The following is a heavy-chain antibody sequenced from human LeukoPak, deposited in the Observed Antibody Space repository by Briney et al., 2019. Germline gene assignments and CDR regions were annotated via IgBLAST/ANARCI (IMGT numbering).Heavy chain of an antibody. CDR3: AGGHYDFWSGYLGAFDI. CDR2: IYTSGST. D-gene: IGHD3-3*01. Sequence: PSQTLSLTCTVSGGSISSGSYYWSWIRQPAGKGLEWIGRIYTSGSTNYNPSLKSRVTISVDTSKNQFSLKLSSVTAADTAVYYCAGGHYDFWSGYLGAFDIWGQGTMVTVSS. J-gene: IGHJ3*02. V-gene: IGHV4-61*02. CDR1: GGSISSGSYY.